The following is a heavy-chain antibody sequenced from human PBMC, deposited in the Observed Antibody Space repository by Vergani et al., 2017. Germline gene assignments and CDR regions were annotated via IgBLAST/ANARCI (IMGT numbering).Heavy chain of an antibody. Sequence: EVQLVESGGGLVKPGGSLRLSCAASGFSFSSYSMNWVRQAPGKGLEWVASISGSSSYVFYRDSVEGRFTITRDNAKKSVYLQMNSLRAEDTAVYYGVIAAAGNFDYWGQGTLVTVSS. J-gene: IGHJ4*02. CDR3: VIAAAGNFDY. D-gene: IGHD6-13*01. CDR1: GFSFSSYS. CDR2: ISGSSSYV. V-gene: IGHV3-21*02.